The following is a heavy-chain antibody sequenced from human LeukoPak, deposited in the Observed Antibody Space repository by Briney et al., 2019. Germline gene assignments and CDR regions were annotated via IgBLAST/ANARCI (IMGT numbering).Heavy chain of an antibody. D-gene: IGHD2-8*01. CDR2: ISSSSSYI. CDR1: GFTFSSYS. J-gene: IGHJ4*02. CDR3: ARRGNGRHTQFDY. V-gene: IGHV3-21*01. Sequence: GGSLRLSCAASGFTFSSYSMNWVRQAPGTGLEWVSSISSSSSYIYYADSVKGRFTISRDNAKNSLYLQMNSLRAEDTAVYYCARRGNGRHTQFDYWGQGTLVTVSS.